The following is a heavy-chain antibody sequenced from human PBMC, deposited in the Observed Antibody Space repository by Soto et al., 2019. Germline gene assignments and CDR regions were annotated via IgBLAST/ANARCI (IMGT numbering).Heavy chain of an antibody. CDR2: IHYSGTT. J-gene: IGHJ4*02. CDR1: GTSISSYY. Sequence: SETLSLTCTVSGTSISSYYWSWIRQPPGKGLEWIANIHYSGTTNYNPSLASRVTLSVDTSKNQFSLKMTSVTAADRAMYFCARYNSYAIDYWGRGTLVSVSS. CDR3: ARYNSYAIDY. D-gene: IGHD2-8*01. V-gene: IGHV4-59*01.